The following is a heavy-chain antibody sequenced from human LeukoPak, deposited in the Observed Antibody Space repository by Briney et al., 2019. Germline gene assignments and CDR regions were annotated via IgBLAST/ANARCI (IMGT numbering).Heavy chain of an antibody. CDR2: IYYSGST. CDR1: GGSTSSSSYY. J-gene: IGHJ6*02. CDR3: SRALTGAFYYYGFDV. Sequence: SETLSLTCPVSGGSTSSSSYYWGWIRQPPGRGLEWIGSIYYSGSTYYNPSLKSRLTITVDTSKNQFSLKLSSVTAADTAVYYCSRALTGAFYYYGFDVWGQGTTVTVSS. V-gene: IGHV4-39*01. D-gene: IGHD7-27*01.